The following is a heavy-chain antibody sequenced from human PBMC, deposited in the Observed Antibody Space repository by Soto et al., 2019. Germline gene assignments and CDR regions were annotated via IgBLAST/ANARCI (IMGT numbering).Heavy chain of an antibody. J-gene: IGHJ6*01. D-gene: IGHD2-8*01. Sequence: RGARRVRWGGSGGTFSRCAMHVFRQAPGKGLEWVAVISYDGSNKYYADSVKGRFTISRDNSKNTLYLQVNSLRAEDTAVYYCARDSECYTPYYY. V-gene: IGHV3-30-3*01. CDR1: GGTFSRCA. CDR2: ISYDGSNK. CDR3: ARDSECYTPYYY.